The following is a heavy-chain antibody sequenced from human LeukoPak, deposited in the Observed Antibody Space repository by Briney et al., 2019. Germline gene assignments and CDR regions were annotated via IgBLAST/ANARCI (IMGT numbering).Heavy chain of an antibody. Sequence: SETLSLTCTVSGGSLSPYYWTWIRQPPGKGLEWIGYIYYSGSTNYNPSLKSRVTISVDTSKNQFSLKLSSVTAADTAVYYCARGVVIAPQTFDYWGQGTLVTVSS. CDR1: GGSLSPYY. J-gene: IGHJ4*02. D-gene: IGHD2-21*01. CDR2: IYYSGST. V-gene: IGHV4-59*01. CDR3: ARGVVIAPQTFDY.